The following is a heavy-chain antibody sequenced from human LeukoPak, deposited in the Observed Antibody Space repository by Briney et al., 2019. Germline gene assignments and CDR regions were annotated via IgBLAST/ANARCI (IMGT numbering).Heavy chain of an antibody. CDR2: ISYDGNDK. J-gene: IGHJ4*02. CDR1: GFTFSSYG. Sequence: PGGSLRLSCAVSGFTFSSYGMHWVRQAPGKGLEWVAVISYDGNDKYYADSVKARFTISRDNSKNTLYLQMNGLRAEDTAVYYCAKGNGSSWYSDYWGQGTLVTVSS. V-gene: IGHV3-30*18. CDR3: AKGNGSSWYSDY. D-gene: IGHD6-13*01.